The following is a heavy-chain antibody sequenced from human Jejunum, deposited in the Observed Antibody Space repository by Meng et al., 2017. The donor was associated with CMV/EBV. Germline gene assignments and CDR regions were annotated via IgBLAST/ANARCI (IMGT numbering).Heavy chain of an antibody. CDR3: IRGPYGADSWYDY. D-gene: IGHD4-17*01. CDR1: GFPIGTYW. CDR2: INTDGSNP. V-gene: IGHV3-74*01. J-gene: IGHJ4*02. Sequence: SGFPIGTYWMHWVRQVPGKGLEWVSRINTDGSNPNYADSVKGRFTISRDNAKSTLYLQMNSLTAEDTAVYYCIRGPYGADSWYDYWGQGTLVTVSS.